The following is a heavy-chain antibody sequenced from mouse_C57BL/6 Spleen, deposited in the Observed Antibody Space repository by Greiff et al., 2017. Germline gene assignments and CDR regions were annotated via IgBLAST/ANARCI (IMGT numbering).Heavy chain of an antibody. CDR3: ARWGLRQNAMDY. CDR2: IDPSDSYT. CDR1: GYTFTSHW. Sequence: QVQLQQPGAELVMPGASVKLSCKASGYTFTSHWMHWVKQRPGQGLEWIGEIDPSDSYTNYNQKFKGKSTLTVDKSSSTAYMQLSSLTSEDSAVYYCARWGLRQNAMDYWGQGTSVTVSS. V-gene: IGHV1-69*01. J-gene: IGHJ4*01. D-gene: IGHD2-2*01.